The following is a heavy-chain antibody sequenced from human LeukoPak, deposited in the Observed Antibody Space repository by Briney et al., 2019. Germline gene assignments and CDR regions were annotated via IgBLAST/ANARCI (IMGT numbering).Heavy chain of an antibody. CDR1: GYSFTSYW. Sequence: GESLKISCKGSGYSFTSYWIGWVRQMPGKGLEWMGIIYPGDSDTRYSPSFQGQVTISADKSISTAYLQWSSLKASDTAMYYCARQTSVAGSSLTGFDYWGQGTLVTVPS. CDR3: ARQTSVAGSSLTGFDY. J-gene: IGHJ4*02. D-gene: IGHD1-26*01. V-gene: IGHV5-51*01. CDR2: IYPGDSDT.